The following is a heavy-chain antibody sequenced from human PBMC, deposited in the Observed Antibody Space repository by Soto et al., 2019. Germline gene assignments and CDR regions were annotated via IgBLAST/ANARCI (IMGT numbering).Heavy chain of an antibody. CDR2: ISSSSSAI. CDR3: ASRTAAAGIVA. V-gene: IGHV3-48*01. Sequence: EVQLVESGGGLVQPGGSLRLSCAASGFAFGIYSMNWVRQAPGKGLEWVSFISSSSSAIYYADSVKGRFTVSRDNAKNSLFLQTSNLRAEDTAVYYCASRTAAAGIVAWGLGTLVTVSS. J-gene: IGHJ4*02. CDR1: GFAFGIYS. D-gene: IGHD6-13*01.